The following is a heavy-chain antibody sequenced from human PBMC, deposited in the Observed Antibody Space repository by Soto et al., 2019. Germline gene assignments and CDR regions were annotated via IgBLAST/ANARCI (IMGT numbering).Heavy chain of an antibody. CDR2: INPNSGGT. Sequence: GASAKVSCKASGYTFTGYYMHWVRQAPGQGLEWMGWINPNSGGTNYAQKFQGWVTMTRDTSISTAYMELSRLRSDDTAVYYCARGAPYSSSSECFDYWGQGTLVTVSS. V-gene: IGHV1-2*04. J-gene: IGHJ4*02. CDR3: ARGAPYSSSSECFDY. D-gene: IGHD6-6*01. CDR1: GYTFTGYY.